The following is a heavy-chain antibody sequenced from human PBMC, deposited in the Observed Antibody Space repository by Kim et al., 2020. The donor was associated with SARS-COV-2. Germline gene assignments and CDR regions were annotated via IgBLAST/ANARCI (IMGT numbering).Heavy chain of an antibody. Sequence: GGSLRLSCAASGFTFSNAWMSWVRQAPGKGLEWVGRIKSKTDGGTTDYAAPVKGRSTISRDDSKNTLYLQMNSLKTEDTAVYYCTTDGLLWFGEYSKRFGYWGQGTLVTVSS. CDR1: GFTFSNAW. V-gene: IGHV3-15*01. CDR2: IKSKTDGGTT. CDR3: TTDGLLWFGEYSKRFGY. J-gene: IGHJ4*02. D-gene: IGHD3-10*01.